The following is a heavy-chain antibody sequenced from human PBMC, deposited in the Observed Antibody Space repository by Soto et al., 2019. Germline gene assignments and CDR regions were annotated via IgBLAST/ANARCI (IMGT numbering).Heavy chain of an antibody. Sequence: EVQLLESGGGLVQPGGSLRLSCAASGFTFSSYAMSWVRQAPGKGLEWVSAISGSGGSTYYADSVKGRFTITRDNSKNPPYLKMNSLRAAATAVYYCARYQLKGMDVWGQGTTVTVSS. CDR2: ISGSGGST. CDR3: ARYQLKGMDV. CDR1: GFTFSSYA. J-gene: IGHJ6*02. V-gene: IGHV3-23*01. D-gene: IGHD2-2*01.